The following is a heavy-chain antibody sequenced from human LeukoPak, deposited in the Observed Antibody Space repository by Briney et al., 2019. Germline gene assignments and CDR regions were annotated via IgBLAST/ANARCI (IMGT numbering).Heavy chain of an antibody. CDR1: GGSINSHY. CDR3: ASRPADTTWYGVFDY. CDR2: ILNTGNT. J-gene: IGHJ4*02. Sequence: ASETLSLTCSVSGGSINSHYWSWIRQPPGKRLEWIGYILNTGNTHYNPSLASRVTMSVDTSRAQFFLRLSPVTAADTAIYYCASRPADTTWYGVFDYWSQGTLVSVSS. V-gene: IGHV4-59*11. D-gene: IGHD3-10*01.